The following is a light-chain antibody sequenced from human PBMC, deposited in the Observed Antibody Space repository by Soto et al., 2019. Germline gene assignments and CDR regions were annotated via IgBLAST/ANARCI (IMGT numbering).Light chain of an antibody. CDR1: QTVHTE. CDR2: DAS. J-gene: IGKJ4*01. CDR3: QQRSSWLT. Sequence: EIVMTQSPATLSMSPSGRATISCRASQTVHTELAWYQHKPGQAPRLLIYDASNRATGIPARFSGSGSGTDFTLTISSLEPEDFAVYYCQQRSSWLTFGGGSKVDIK. V-gene: IGKV3-11*01.